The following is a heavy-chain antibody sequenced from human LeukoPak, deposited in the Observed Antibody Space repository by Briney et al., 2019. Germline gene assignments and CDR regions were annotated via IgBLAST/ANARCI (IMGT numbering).Heavy chain of an antibody. V-gene: IGHV1-2*06. D-gene: IGHD6-19*01. CDR2: IKPNSGGT. CDR1: GYTFTDYY. J-gene: IGHJ4*02. CDR3: ARSPSGWYGDY. Sequence: ASVKVSCKASGYTFTDYYMHWVRQAPGQGREWMGRIKPNSGGTSSARKFQGRVTVSTDTSISTVYMELSRLTSDDTAVYYCARSPSGWYGDYWGQGTLVTVSS.